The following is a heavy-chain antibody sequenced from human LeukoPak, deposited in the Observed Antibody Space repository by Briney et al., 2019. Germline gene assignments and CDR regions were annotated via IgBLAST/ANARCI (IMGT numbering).Heavy chain of an antibody. CDR1: GGSISSGDYY. D-gene: IGHD1-26*01. V-gene: IGHV4-30-4*01. J-gene: IGHJ4*02. CDR2: IDNNGIT. CDR3: ARGGGGAKAFYFDY. Sequence: SQTLSLTCTVSGGSISSGDYYWSWIRQPPGKGLEWIGEIDNNGITNYNPSLKGRVTMSVDTTRKRFSLRLTSESAADTGVYYCARGGGGAKAFYFDYWGQGSLVTVSS.